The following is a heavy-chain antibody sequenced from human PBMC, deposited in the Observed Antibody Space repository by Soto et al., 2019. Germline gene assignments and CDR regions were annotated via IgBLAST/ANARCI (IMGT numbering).Heavy chain of an antibody. J-gene: IGHJ6*02. Sequence: QVQLVESGGGVVQPGRSLRLSCAASGFTFSTYDIHWVRQAPGKGLEWVAVISYDGSDKYYGDSVKGRFTMSRDNSKNTLFLQMDNLRPEDTAVYYCAKGSHSSSWFSNSYYYGLDVWGPGTTVTVS. CDR2: ISYDGSDK. CDR1: GFTFSTYD. V-gene: IGHV3-30*18. CDR3: AKGSHSSSWFSNSYYYGLDV. D-gene: IGHD6-13*01.